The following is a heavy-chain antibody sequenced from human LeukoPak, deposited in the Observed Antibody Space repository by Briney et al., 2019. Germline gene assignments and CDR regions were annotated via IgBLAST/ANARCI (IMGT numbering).Heavy chain of an antibody. Sequence: PSETLSLTCTVSGGSISSSSYYWGWIRQPPGKGLEWIGSIYYSGSTYYNPSLKSRVTISVDTSKNQFSLELSSVTAADTAVYYCARHLPAVAQIFDYWGQGTLVTVSS. V-gene: IGHV4-39*01. CDR3: ARHLPAVAQIFDY. CDR2: IYYSGST. CDR1: GGSISSSSYY. D-gene: IGHD6-19*01. J-gene: IGHJ4*02.